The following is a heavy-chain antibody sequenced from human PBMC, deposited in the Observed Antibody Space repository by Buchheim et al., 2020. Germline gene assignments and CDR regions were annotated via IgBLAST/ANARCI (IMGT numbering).Heavy chain of an antibody. CDR3: AKDHPSDGWPVFDY. Sequence: EVHLLESGGGLVQPGGFLRLSCVASDFSINSAAMNWVRQFPGKGLQWVAGITRQAPTYYADSVKGRFIISRENPKSTLYPEMNSLRGDDSALYYCAKDHPSDGWPVFDYWGQG. CDR1: DFSINSAA. CDR2: ITRQAPT. V-gene: IGHV3-23*01. J-gene: IGHJ4*02. D-gene: IGHD5-24*01.